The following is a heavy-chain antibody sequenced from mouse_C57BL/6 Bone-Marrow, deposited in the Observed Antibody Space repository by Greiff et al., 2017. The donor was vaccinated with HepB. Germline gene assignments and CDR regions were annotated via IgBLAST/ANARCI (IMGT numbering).Heavy chain of an antibody. CDR3: AREKAYYRRGYFDY. J-gene: IGHJ2*01. D-gene: IGHD2-12*01. Sequence: QVQLQQSGAELVRPGASVKLSCKASGYTFTDYYINWVKQSPGQGLEWIARIYPGSGNTYYNEKFKGKATLTAEKSSSTAYMQLSSLTSEDSAVYFCAREKAYYRRGYFDYWGQGTTLTVSS. CDR2: IYPGSGNT. V-gene: IGHV1-76*01. CDR1: GYTFTDYY.